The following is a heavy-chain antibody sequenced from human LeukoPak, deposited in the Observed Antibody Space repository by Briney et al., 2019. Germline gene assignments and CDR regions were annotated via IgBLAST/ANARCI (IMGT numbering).Heavy chain of an antibody. CDR2: NTGSGVST. Sequence: QTGGSLRLSCTVSGFTFSNYAMNWVRQAPGKGLEWVSTNTGSGVSTYYADSVKGRFTISRDNSKNTLYLQMNSLRAEDTAVYYCAKGSVWFGELLDYWGQGTLVTVSS. CDR3: AKGSVWFGELLDY. D-gene: IGHD3-10*01. CDR1: GFTFSNYA. J-gene: IGHJ4*02. V-gene: IGHV3-23*01.